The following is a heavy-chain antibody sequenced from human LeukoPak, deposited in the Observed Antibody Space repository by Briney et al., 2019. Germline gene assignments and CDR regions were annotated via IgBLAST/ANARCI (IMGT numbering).Heavy chain of an antibody. CDR3: ARVSSIVVVPAAIDL. V-gene: IGHV4-61*02. J-gene: IGHJ2*01. CDR1: GGSISSGSYY. Sequence: PSETLSLTCTVSGGSISSGSYYWSWIRQPAGKGLEWIGRIYTSGGTNYNPSLKSRVTISVDTSKNQFSLKLSSVTAADTAVYYCARVSSIVVVPAAIDLWGRGTLVTVSS. CDR2: IYTSGGT. D-gene: IGHD2-2*01.